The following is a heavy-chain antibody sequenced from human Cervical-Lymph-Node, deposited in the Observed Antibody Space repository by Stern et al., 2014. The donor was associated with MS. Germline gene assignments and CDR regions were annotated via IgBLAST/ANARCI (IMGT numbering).Heavy chain of an antibody. V-gene: IGHV5-51*03. D-gene: IGHD6-19*01. CDR1: GYSFTSYW. CDR3: ARHCAKREQCAFDY. CDR2: IYPCDSDT. J-gene: IGHJ4*02. Sequence: EGQLVESGAEVKKPGESLKISCKGSGYSFTSYWIGGVRRIPGKGREWMGIIYPCDSDTRYSPSFQGKVTISADKSISTAYLQWSSLKASDTAMYYCARHCAKREQCAFDYWGQGTLVTVSS.